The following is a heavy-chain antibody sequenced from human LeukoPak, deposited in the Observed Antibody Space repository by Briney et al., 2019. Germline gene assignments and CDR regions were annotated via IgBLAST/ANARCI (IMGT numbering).Heavy chain of an antibody. CDR1: VGSICRGDNY. Sequence: PPETLSLTCTLSVGSICRGDNYCGWVRQPPGEGMEWIGYIYYSGSTYYNPSLKSRVTISVDTSKNQFSLKLSSVTAADTAVYYCATKTYTHAFDICGQGTMVTVSS. D-gene: IGHD4-11*01. CDR3: ATKTYTHAFDI. V-gene: IGHV4-30-4*01. J-gene: IGHJ3*02. CDR2: IYYSGST.